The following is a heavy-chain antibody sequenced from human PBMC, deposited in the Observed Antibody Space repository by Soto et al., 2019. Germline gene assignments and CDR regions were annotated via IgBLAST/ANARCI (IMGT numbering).Heavy chain of an antibody. CDR2: IYPGDSDT. J-gene: IGHJ6*02. D-gene: IGHD4-17*01. Sequence: GGSLKISCNASGYIFTLYWIGWVRQMPWKGLEWMGIIYPGDSDTRYSPSFQGQVAISADKSISTASLQWSSLKASDTAVYYCARQSPTPGYYYFSYGMDVWGQGTTVTVSS. V-gene: IGHV5-51*01. CDR3: ARQSPTPGYYYFSYGMDV. CDR1: GYIFTLYW.